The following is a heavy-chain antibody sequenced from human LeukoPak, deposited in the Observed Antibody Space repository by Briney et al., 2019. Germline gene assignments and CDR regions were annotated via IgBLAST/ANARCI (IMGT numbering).Heavy chain of an antibody. D-gene: IGHD6-13*01. CDR3: ARDGGTWHSSSSCDY. Sequence: SETLSLTCTVSGGSIISYYWSWIRQPPGKGLEWIGYIYFSGSTNYNPSLKSRVTISVDTSKNQFSLKLSSVTAADTAVYYCARDGGTWHSSSSCDYWGQGTLVTVSS. J-gene: IGHJ4*02. CDR1: GGSIISYY. CDR2: IYFSGST. V-gene: IGHV4-59*12.